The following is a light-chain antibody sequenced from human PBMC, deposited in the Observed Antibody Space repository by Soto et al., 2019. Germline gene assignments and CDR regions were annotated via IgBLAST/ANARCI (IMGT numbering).Light chain of an antibody. Sequence: IQMTQSASSLSASVGDRVTITCEASQSISSYLNWYQQKPGKAPKLLIYAASSLQSGVPSRFSGSGSGTDFTLTISSLQPEDFATYYCQQSYSTSITFGQGTRLEIK. CDR1: QSISSY. V-gene: IGKV1-39*01. CDR3: QQSYSTSIT. CDR2: AAS. J-gene: IGKJ5*01.